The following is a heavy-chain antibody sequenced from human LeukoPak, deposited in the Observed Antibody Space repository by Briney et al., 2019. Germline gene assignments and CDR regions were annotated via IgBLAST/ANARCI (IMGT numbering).Heavy chain of an antibody. CDR1: GFTFSSYS. D-gene: IGHD3-22*01. CDR2: ISTSSSDI. V-gene: IGHV3-21*01. J-gene: IGHJ6*02. CDR3: ARDSGYDSSGYYGDPTEYYYYYGMDV. Sequence: GGSLRLSCAASGFTFSSYSMNWVRQAPGKGPEWVSTISTSSSDIYYADSVKGRFTISRDNAKNSLYLQMNSLRAEDTAVYYCARDSGYDSSGYYGDPTEYYYYYGMDVWGQGTTVTVSS.